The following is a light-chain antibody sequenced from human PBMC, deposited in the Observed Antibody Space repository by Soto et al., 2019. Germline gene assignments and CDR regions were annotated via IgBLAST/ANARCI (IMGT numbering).Light chain of an antibody. CDR1: QRVGSD. CDR2: DIF. J-gene: IGKJ1*01. V-gene: IGKV3D-15*01. Sequence: EIVMTHSPATLSVSPGERATLSCRASQRVGSDLAWYQQKPGQAPRLVIYDIFTRATGFPTRISGSGSGTDFTLTISCLQSEDFATYYCQQYYSYPRTFGQGTKMDIK. CDR3: QQYYSYPRT.